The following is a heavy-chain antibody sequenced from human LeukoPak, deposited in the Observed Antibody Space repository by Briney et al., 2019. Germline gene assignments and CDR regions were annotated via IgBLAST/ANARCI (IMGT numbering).Heavy chain of an antibody. J-gene: IGHJ4*02. CDR1: GFTFSIAW. CDR3: ARGRGGSYHY. D-gene: IGHD1-26*01. V-gene: IGHV3-74*01. CDR2: INTDGSTT. Sequence: GGALRRSCAATGFTFSIAWLHWVRPAPGKGLVWVSRINTDGSTTTYADSVKGRFTISRDNAKNTLYLQMNSLRVEDTAVYYCARGRGGSYHYWGQGTLGNVSS.